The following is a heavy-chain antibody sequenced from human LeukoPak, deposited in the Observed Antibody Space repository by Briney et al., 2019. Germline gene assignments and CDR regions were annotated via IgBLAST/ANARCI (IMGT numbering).Heavy chain of an antibody. Sequence: ASVTVSCKASGYTFTSYGISWVRQAPGQGLEWTGWISAYNGNTNYAQKLQGRVTMTTDTSTSTAYMELRSLRSDDTAVYYCAREQRAHCSSTSCYALQDYFDYWGQGTLVTVSS. V-gene: IGHV1-18*01. J-gene: IGHJ4*02. CDR2: ISAYNGNT. D-gene: IGHD2-2*01. CDR3: AREQRAHCSSTSCYALQDYFDY. CDR1: GYTFTSYG.